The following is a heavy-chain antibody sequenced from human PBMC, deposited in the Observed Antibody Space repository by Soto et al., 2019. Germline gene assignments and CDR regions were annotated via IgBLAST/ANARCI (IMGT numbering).Heavy chain of an antibody. CDR2: IYSSGST. CDR3: ARGQRFSDWFDP. Sequence: QVHLQESGPGLVKPSETLSLTCTVSGGAISTYYWTWIRQPAGKGLEWIGRIYSSGSTTYNPSLRSRVTMSLGTSNNQFARRLASGTAADTAVYYCARGQRFSDWFDPWGQGTLVTVSS. CDR1: GGAISTYY. J-gene: IGHJ5*02. V-gene: IGHV4-4*07. D-gene: IGHD3-3*01.